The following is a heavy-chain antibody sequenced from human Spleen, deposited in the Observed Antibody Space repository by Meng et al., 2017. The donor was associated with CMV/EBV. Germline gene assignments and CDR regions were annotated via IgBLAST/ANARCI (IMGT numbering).Heavy chain of an antibody. CDR3: ARDPLYGDTNWFDP. CDR2: IYYSGST. Sequence: QVPLKESGPGLVKPSQTLSLLCYVSGGSVSSGDYYWSWIRQTPGKGLVWIGYIYYSGSTYYNPSLKSRVTISVDTSKNQFSLKLSSVTAADTAVYYCARDPLYGDTNWFDPWGQGTLVTVSS. D-gene: IGHD5-18*01. J-gene: IGHJ5*02. V-gene: IGHV4-30-4*08. CDR1: GGSVSSGDYY.